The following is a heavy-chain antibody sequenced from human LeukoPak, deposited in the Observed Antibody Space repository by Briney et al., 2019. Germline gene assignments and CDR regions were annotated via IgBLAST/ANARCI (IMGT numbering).Heavy chain of an antibody. J-gene: IGHJ3*02. CDR1: GYTFTGYH. CDR2: INPNSGGT. V-gene: IGHV1-2*02. CDR3: ARPRRGGSRNAFDI. Sequence: ASVKVSCKASGYTFTGYHMHWVRQAPGQGLEWMGWINPNSGGTNYAQKFQGRVTMTRDTSISTAYMELSRLRSDDTAVYYCARPRRGGSRNAFDIWGQGTMVTVSS. D-gene: IGHD3-16*01.